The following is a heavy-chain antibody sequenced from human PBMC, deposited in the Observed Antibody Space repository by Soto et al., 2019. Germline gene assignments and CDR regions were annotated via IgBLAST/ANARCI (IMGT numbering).Heavy chain of an antibody. V-gene: IGHV4-34*01. CDR1: GGSFSGYY. Sequence: PSETLCLTCAVYGGSFSGYYWSWIRQPPGKGLEWIGEINHSGSTNYNPSLKSRVTISVDTSKNQFSLKLSSVTAADTAVYYCARSRRGGDYGGYFQHWGQGTLVTVSS. D-gene: IGHD4-17*01. J-gene: IGHJ1*01. CDR3: ARSRRGGDYGGYFQH. CDR2: INHSGST.